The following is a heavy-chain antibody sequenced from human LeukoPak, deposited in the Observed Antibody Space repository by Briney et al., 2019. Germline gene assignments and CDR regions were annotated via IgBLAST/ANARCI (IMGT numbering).Heavy chain of an antibody. CDR1: GFTFSSYW. D-gene: IGHD3-22*01. J-gene: IGHJ4*02. Sequence: GGSLRLSCAASGFTFSSYWMHWVRQAPGKGLVWVSRISDGGSTTTYADSVKGRFTISIDNAKNTLYLQMNGLRAEDTAVYYCSRSAYYDGSGNYYDYWGQGTLVTVSS. CDR2: ISDGGSTT. CDR3: SRSAYYDGSGNYYDY. V-gene: IGHV3-74*01.